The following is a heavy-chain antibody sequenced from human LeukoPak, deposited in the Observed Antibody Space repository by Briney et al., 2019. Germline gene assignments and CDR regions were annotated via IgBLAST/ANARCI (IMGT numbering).Heavy chain of an antibody. V-gene: IGHV4-61*02. CDR1: GGSISSGSYY. J-gene: IGHJ4*02. Sequence: SETLSLTCTVSGGSISSGSYYWSWIRQPAGKGLEWIGRIYTSGSTNYNPSLKSRVTISVDTSKNQFSLKLSSVTAADTAVYYCACLPLPAAGLPDYWGQGTLVTVSS. D-gene: IGHD6-13*01. CDR3: ACLPLPAAGLPDY. CDR2: IYTSGST.